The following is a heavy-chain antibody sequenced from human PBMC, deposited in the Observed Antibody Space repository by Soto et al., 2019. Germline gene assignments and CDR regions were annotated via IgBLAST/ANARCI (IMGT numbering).Heavy chain of an antibody. D-gene: IGHD4-17*01. Sequence: QVQLVQSGAEVKKPGSSVKVSCKASGGTFSSYAISWVRQAPGQGLEWMGGIIPIFGTANYAQKFQGRVTIXXDXSXXTAYMELSSLRSEDTAVYYCARGAGYGGNHDAFDIWGQGTMVTVSS. CDR1: GGTFSSYA. CDR2: IIPIFGTA. V-gene: IGHV1-69*12. CDR3: ARGAGYGGNHDAFDI. J-gene: IGHJ3*02.